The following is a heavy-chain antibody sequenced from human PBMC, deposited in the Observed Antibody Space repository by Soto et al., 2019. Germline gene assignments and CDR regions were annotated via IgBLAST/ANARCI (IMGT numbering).Heavy chain of an antibody. CDR1: GFSFSSSS. D-gene: IGHD5-12*01. CDR3: ARGGRPFDY. CDR2: ISSISTTI. V-gene: IGHV3-48*02. Sequence: GGSLRLSCAAYGFSFSSSSMSWVRQAQGKGRGWDSYISSISTTIDYADSVKGRFTVTRDYAKNSLYLQMNSLRDEDTGVYDCARGGRPFDYWGQGTLVTVSS. J-gene: IGHJ4*02.